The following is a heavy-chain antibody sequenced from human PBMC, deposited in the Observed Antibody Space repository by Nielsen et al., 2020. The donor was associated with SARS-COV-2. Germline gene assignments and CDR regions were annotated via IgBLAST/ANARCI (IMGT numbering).Heavy chain of an antibody. Sequence: GGSLRLSCAASGFTFSSYAMSWVRQAPGKGLEWVSAISGSGGSTYYADSVKGRFTISRDNFKNTLYLQMNSLRAEDTAVYYCAKFRRLRYYYYMDVWGKGTTVTVSS. V-gene: IGHV3-23*01. J-gene: IGHJ6*03. CDR3: AKFRRLRYYYYMDV. CDR1: GFTFSSYA. CDR2: ISGSGGST.